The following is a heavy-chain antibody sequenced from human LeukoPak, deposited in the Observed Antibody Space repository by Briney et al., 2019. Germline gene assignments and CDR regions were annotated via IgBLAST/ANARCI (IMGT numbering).Heavy chain of an antibody. CDR2: IIPIFGTA. CDR3: ASTMYYYDELDY. CDR1: GGTFSSYA. J-gene: IGHJ4*02. V-gene: IGHV1-69*05. Sequence: SVKVSCKASGGTFSSYAISWVRQAPGQGLEWMGGIIPIFGTANYAQKFQGRVTITTDESTSTAYMELSSLRSEDTAVYYCASTMYYYDELDYWGQGTLVTVSS. D-gene: IGHD3-22*01.